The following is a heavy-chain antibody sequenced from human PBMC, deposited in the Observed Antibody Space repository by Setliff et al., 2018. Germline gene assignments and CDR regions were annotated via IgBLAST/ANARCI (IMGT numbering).Heavy chain of an antibody. J-gene: IGHJ4*02. CDR2: FFHTGNT. V-gene: IGHV4-38-2*02. D-gene: IGHD3-3*02. CDR1: GYSISSGYY. Sequence: PSETLSLTCTVSGYSISSGYYWGWIRQPTGKGLERLGSFFHTGNTYYNPSLEGRVTISVDTSNNLFSLKLSSVTAADTAVYYCARHLWGRYMAESSDYFDYWGQGSLVTV. CDR3: ARHLWGRYMAESSDYFDY.